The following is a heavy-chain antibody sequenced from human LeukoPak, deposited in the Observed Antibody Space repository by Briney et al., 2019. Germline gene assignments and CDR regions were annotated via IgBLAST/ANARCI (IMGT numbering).Heavy chain of an antibody. D-gene: IGHD6-13*01. V-gene: IGHV4-59*08. CDR3: ARGTKYSSSWWGPFDY. CDR1: GGSISSYY. J-gene: IGHJ4*02. CDR2: IYYSGGT. Sequence: SETLSLTCTVSGGSISSYYWSWIRQPPGKGLEWIGYIYYSGGTNYNPSLKSRVTISVDTSKNQFSLKLSSVTAADTAVYYCARGTKYSSSWWGPFDYWGQGTLVTVSS.